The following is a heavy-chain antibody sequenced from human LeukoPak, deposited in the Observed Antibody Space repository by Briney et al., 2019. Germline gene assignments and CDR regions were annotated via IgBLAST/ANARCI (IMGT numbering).Heavy chain of an antibody. CDR1: GFTFSSYA. V-gene: IGHV3-23*01. D-gene: IGHD1-26*01. CDR2: ISGSGGST. CDR3: AKDRARRQVGALNLYYFDY. Sequence: PGGSLRLSCAASGFTFSSYAMSWVRQAPGKGLEWVSAISGSGGSTYYADSVKGRFTISRDNSKNTLYLQMNSLRAEDTAVYYCAKDRARRQVGALNLYYFDYWGQGTLVTVSS. J-gene: IGHJ4*02.